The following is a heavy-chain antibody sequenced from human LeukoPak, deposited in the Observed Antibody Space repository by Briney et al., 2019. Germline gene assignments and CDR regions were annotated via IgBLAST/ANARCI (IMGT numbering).Heavy chain of an antibody. CDR1: GGSITNYY. V-gene: IGHV4-59*08. J-gene: IGHJ4*02. Sequence: KPSETLSLTCSVSGGSITNYYWSWIRQSPGKGLEWIGFIYNTGRTNYNPSLQGRVTMSIDTSKNQFSLKLSSVTAADTAVYYCARQGELAIDYWGQGTLVTVSS. D-gene: IGHD1-26*01. CDR2: IYNTGRT. CDR3: ARQGELAIDY.